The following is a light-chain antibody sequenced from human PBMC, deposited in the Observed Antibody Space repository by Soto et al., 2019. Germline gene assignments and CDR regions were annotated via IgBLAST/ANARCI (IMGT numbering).Light chain of an antibody. CDR3: QQYYTTPLT. J-gene: IGKJ3*01. CDR2: WAS. V-gene: IGKV4-1*01. Sequence: DIVMTQSPDSLPVSLGERATINCKSSQSVFYSSSNKNYLAWYQQKPGQPTKLLIYWASTRESGVPDRFSGSGSGTDFTLTISSLQAEDVAVYYCQQYYTTPLTFGPGTKVDIK. CDR1: QSVFYSSSNKNY.